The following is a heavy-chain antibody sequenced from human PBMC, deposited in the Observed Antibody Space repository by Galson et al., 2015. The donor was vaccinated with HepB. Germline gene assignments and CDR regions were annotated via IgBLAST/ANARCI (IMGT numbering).Heavy chain of an antibody. J-gene: IGHJ2*01. CDR1: GFTFSSYA. Sequence: SLRLSCAASGFTFSSYAMSWVRQAPGKGLEWVSAISGSGGSTYYADSVKGRFTISRDNSKNTLYLQMNSLRAEDTAVYYCAKVGVRDIVLMVYAILGYFDLWGRGTLVTVSS. V-gene: IGHV3-23*01. CDR2: ISGSGGST. D-gene: IGHD2-8*01. CDR3: AKVGVRDIVLMVYAILGYFDL.